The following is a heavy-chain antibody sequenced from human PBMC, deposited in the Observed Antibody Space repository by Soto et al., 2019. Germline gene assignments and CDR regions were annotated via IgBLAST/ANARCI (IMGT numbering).Heavy chain of an antibody. V-gene: IGHV1-69*12. D-gene: IGHD5-12*01. CDR3: VIVVASPGYPDN. Sequence: QVQLVQSGAEVRQPASSVKVSCKTSGGTFSSYAISWVRQAPGQGLEWMGGIVPIVDTSTYAQKFQGRATITADESTSTVDKKLSSLRSDYTAEYYCVIVVASPGYPDNCGQGTLVTVSS. CDR1: GGTFSSYA. J-gene: IGHJ4*02. CDR2: IVPIVDTS.